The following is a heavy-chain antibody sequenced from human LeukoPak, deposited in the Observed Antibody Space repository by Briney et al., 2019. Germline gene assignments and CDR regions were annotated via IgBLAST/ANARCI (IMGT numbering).Heavy chain of an antibody. Sequence: TGGSLGLSCAASGFTFSSYSMNWVRQAPGKGLEWVSYISSSSSTIYYADSVKGRFTISRDNAKNSLYLQMNSLRAEDTGVYYCARDSWGRYCSGGSCYADYYYYMDVWGKGTTVTVSS. V-gene: IGHV3-48*01. CDR2: ISSSSSTI. D-gene: IGHD2-15*01. CDR1: GFTFSSYS. J-gene: IGHJ6*03. CDR3: ARDSWGRYCSGGSCYADYYYYMDV.